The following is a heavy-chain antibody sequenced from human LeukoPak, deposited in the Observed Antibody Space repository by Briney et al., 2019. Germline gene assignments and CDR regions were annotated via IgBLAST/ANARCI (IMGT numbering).Heavy chain of an antibody. CDR3: AKAGVVIRPYYFDY. CDR2: ISYDGSNK. D-gene: IGHD3-3*01. CDR1: GFTFSSYG. V-gene: IGHV3-30*18. J-gene: IGHJ4*02. Sequence: GGSLRLSCAASGFTFSSYGMHWVRQAPGKGLEWVAVISYDGSNKYYADSVKGRFTISRDNSKNTLYLQMNSLRAEDTAVYYCAKAGVVIRPYYFDYWGQGTLVTVSS.